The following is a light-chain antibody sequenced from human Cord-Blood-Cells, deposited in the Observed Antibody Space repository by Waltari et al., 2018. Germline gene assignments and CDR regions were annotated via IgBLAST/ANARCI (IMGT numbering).Light chain of an antibody. V-gene: IGLV2-14*01. Sequence: QSALTQPAPVSGSPGQSITISCTGTSSDGGGYNYVPWYQQHPVKAPNLMIYEVSTRPSGVSNRFSGSKSGNTASLTIAGLQSEDEADYYCSSYTSSSTLVFGTGTKVTVL. J-gene: IGLJ1*01. CDR2: EVS. CDR3: SSYTSSSTLV. CDR1: SSDGGGYNY.